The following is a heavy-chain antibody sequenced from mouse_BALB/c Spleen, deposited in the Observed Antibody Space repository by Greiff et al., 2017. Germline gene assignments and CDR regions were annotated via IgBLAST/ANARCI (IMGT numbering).Heavy chain of an antibody. J-gene: IGHJ4*01. CDR1: GFAFSSYD. Sequence: EVKLVESGGGLVKPGGSLKLSCAASGFAFSSYDMSWVRQTPEKRLEWVAYISSGGGSTYYPDTVKGRFTISRDNAKNTLYLQMSSLKSEDTAMYYCARHERSYYAMDYWGQGTSVTVSS. CDR2: ISSGGGST. CDR3: ARHERSYYAMDY. V-gene: IGHV5-12-1*01.